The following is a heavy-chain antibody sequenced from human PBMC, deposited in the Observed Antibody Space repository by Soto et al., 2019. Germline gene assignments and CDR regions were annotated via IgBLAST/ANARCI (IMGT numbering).Heavy chain of an antibody. D-gene: IGHD5-12*01. V-gene: IGHV5-10-1*01. CDR1: GYSFTSYW. CDR3: ARTVATTDYYYYGMDV. Sequence: PGESLKISCKGSGYSFTSYWISWVRQMPGKGLGWMGRIDPSDSYTNYSPSFQGHVTISADKSISTAYLQWSSLKASDTAMYYCARTVATTDYYYYGMDVWGQGTTVTVSS. J-gene: IGHJ6*02. CDR2: IDPSDSYT.